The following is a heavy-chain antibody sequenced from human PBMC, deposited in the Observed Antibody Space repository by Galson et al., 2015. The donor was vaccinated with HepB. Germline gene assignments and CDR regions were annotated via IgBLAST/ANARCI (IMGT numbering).Heavy chain of an antibody. Sequence: SLRLSCAASGFTFSSYWMSWVRQAPGKGLERVANINQDGSQTYYVDSVKGRFAFSRDNAKNSLYLQMNSLRVEDTAVYYCASAHRSGESSDWGDYWGQGTLVTVSS. J-gene: IGHJ4*02. CDR3: ASAHRSGESSDWGDY. V-gene: IGHV3-7*01. CDR1: GFTFSSYW. D-gene: IGHD6-19*01. CDR2: INQDGSQT.